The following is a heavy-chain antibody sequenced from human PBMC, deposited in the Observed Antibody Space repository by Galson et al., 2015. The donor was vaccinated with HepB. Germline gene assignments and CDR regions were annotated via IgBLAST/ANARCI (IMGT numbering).Heavy chain of an antibody. CDR1: GYTLTELS. D-gene: IGHD6-13*01. CDR2: FDPEDGET. V-gene: IGHV1-24*01. J-gene: IGHJ5*02. CDR3: ARVVAAAGDENWFDP. Sequence: SVKVSCKVSGYTLTELSMHWVRQAPGKGLEWMGGFDPEDGETIYAQKFQGRVTMTRDTSTSTVYMELSSLRSEDTAVYYCARVVAAAGDENWFDPWGQGTLVTVSS.